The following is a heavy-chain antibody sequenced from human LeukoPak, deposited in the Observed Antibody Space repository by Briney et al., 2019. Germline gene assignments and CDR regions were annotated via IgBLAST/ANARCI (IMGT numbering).Heavy chain of an antibody. V-gene: IGHV3-23*01. CDR1: GFTFSSYG. J-gene: IGHJ4*02. D-gene: IGHD3-22*01. CDR2: ISGSGGNT. CDR3: AKEIYYDSSAFFDY. Sequence: GGSLRLSCAASGFTFSSYGMHWVRQAPGKGLVWVSAISGSGGNTYSADSVKGRFTISRDNSKDTLYLQMNSLRTEDTAVYFCAKEIYYDSSAFFDYWGQGTLVTVSA.